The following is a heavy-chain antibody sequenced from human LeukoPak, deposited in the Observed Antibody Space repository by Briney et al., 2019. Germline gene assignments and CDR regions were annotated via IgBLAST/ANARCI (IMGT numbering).Heavy chain of an antibody. J-gene: IGHJ4*02. V-gene: IGHV3-23*01. CDR2: INGSGGNT. D-gene: IGHD4-11*01. Sequence: GGSLRLACAASGFTFSSYSMSWVRQAPGKGLEWVAAINGSGGNTYYGESRKGRFTISRDNAKSTLYLEMNSLRAADTAVYYCTKYRSGSSNWALQVFDNWGQGALVTVSS. CDR1: GFTFSSYS. CDR3: TKYRSGSSNWALQVFDN.